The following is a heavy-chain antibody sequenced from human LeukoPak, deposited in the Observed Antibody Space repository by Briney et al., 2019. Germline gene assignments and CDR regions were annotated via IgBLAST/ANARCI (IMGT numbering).Heavy chain of an antibody. Sequence: PGGSLRLSCAASGFTFSSYAMSWVRQAPGQGLQWVSSIGGHETFYADSVKGRFTISRDNSKNTVSLEMNNLRAEDTAVYYCGKDGFAGNDLYDALDIWGQGTMVTVSP. CDR1: GFTFSSYA. J-gene: IGHJ3*02. D-gene: IGHD6-13*01. CDR2: IGGHET. V-gene: IGHV3-23*01. CDR3: GKDGFAGNDLYDALDI.